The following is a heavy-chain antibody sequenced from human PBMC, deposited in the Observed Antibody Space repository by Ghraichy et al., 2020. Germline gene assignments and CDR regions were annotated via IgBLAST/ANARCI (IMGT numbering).Heavy chain of an antibody. J-gene: IGHJ5*02. Sequence: SETLSLTCTVSGGSISSYYWSWIRQPPGKGLEWIGYIYYSGSTNYNPSLKSRVTISVDTSKNQFSLKLSSVTAADTAVYYCARLPDLVVPAAIPAAWFDPWGQGTLVTVSS. CDR3: ARLPDLVVPAAIPAAWFDP. D-gene: IGHD2-2*02. CDR1: GGSISSYY. CDR2: IYYSGST. V-gene: IGHV4-59*08.